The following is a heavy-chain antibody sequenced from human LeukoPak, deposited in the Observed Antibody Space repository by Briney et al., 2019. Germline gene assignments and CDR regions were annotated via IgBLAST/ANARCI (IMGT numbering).Heavy chain of an antibody. V-gene: IGHV5-51*01. CDR3: ARLHSSGWFSFDY. CDR1: GYSFNSYW. CDR2: IYPGDSDT. D-gene: IGHD6-19*01. J-gene: IGHJ4*02. Sequence: GESLQISCQGSGYSFNSYWIGWVRQVPGKGLEWMGIIYPGDSDTRYSPSFQGQVTISADKSISTAYLQWSRLKASDTAMYYCARLHSSGWFSFDYWGQGSLVTVSS.